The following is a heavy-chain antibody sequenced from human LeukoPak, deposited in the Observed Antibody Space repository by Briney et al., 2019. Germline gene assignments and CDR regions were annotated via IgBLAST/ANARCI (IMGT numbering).Heavy chain of an antibody. CDR3: ARGGGYDFFDY. V-gene: IGHV3-30*03. Sequence: GGSLRLSCAASGFTFDDYGMHWVRQAPGKGLEWLAVISYDGTNKYYADSVKGRFTISRDNSKNTLSLQMNSLRVEDTAVYYCARGGGYDFFDYWGQGTLVTVSS. CDR1: GFTFDDYG. D-gene: IGHD5-12*01. CDR2: ISYDGTNK. J-gene: IGHJ4*02.